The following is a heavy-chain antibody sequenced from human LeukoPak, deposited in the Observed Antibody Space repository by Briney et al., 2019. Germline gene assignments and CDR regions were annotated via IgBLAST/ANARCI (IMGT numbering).Heavy chain of an antibody. V-gene: IGHV1-2*02. Sequence: ASVKVSCKASGYTFTGYYMHWVRQAPGQGLEWMEYIYPNSGATKYAQKFQGRVTMTRDTSISTAYMELSRLRSDDTAVYYCGTLLSNGPFDYWGQGSLVTVSS. CDR2: IYPNSGAT. J-gene: IGHJ4*02. CDR1: GYTFTGYY. CDR3: GTLLSNGPFDY.